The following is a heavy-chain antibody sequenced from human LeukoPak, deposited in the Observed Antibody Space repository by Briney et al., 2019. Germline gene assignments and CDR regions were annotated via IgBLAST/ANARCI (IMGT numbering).Heavy chain of an antibody. CDR2: INHSGST. Sequence: PSETLSLTCAVYGGSFSGYYWSWIRQPPGKGLEWIGEINHSGSTKYTSKNQFSLKLRSVTAADTAVYYCARGGVVGFRTVIAARPPTTIDYWGQGTLVTVSS. V-gene: IGHV4-34*01. CDR3: ARGGVVGFRTVIAARPPTTIDY. CDR1: GGSFSGYY. D-gene: IGHD6-6*01. J-gene: IGHJ4*02.